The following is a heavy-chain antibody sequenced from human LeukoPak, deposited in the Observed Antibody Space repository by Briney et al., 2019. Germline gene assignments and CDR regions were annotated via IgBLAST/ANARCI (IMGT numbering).Heavy chain of an antibody. Sequence: SQTLSLTCTVSSGSISGGAYYWSWIRQHPGTGLEWIGYIYYSGSTYYNPSLKSRLTISLDTSKNQFSLRLMSVTAADTAVYYCARTGYSYSVDYWGQGTLVTVSS. V-gene: IGHV4-31*02. CDR2: IYYSGST. J-gene: IGHJ4*02. D-gene: IGHD5-18*01. CDR3: ARTGYSYSVDY. CDR1: SGSISGGAYY.